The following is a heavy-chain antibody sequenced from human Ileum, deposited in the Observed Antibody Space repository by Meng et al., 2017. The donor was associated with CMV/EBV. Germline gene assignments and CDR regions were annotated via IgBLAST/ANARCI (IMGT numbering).Heavy chain of an antibody. D-gene: IGHD6-6*01. CDR1: GDSVSNNNVA. V-gene: IGHV6-1*01. J-gene: IGHJ4*02. CDR3: ARESELLRFDH. CDR2: TAYRSKWDY. Sequence: QIQLQQSGPGLVKPSQTLSLTCDISGDSVSNNNVAWNWIRQSPLRGLEWLGRTAYRSKWDYEYSVSVKSRITISPDTSKNQFSPQLRSVTPEDTAVYYCARESELLRFDHWGQGTLVTVSS.